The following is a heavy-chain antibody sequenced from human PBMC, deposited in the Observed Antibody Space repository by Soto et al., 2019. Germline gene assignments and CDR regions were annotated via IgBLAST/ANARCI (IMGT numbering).Heavy chain of an antibody. V-gene: IGHV4-4*02. Sequence: PSETLSLTCLVSGQYIKSNFWWAWVRQSPGKGLEWIGEIYHSGSAIYTPSLKSRVTISVDTSKNQFSLKLSSVTAADTAVYYCARRYGGTFDYWGQGTLVTVSS. J-gene: IGHJ4*02. CDR3: ARRYGGTFDY. CDR1: GQYIKSNFW. CDR2: IYHSGSA. D-gene: IGHD2-15*01.